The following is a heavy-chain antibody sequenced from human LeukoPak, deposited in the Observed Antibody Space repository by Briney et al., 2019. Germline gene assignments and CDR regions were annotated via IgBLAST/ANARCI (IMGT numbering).Heavy chain of an antibody. CDR3: ASVNRMVRGVINYYYGMDV. J-gene: IGHJ6*02. V-gene: IGHV1-18*01. CDR2: ISAYNGNT. D-gene: IGHD3-10*01. Sequence: ASVKVSCKASGYTFTSYGISWVRQAPGQGLEWTGWISAYNGNTNYAQKLQGRVTMTTDTSTSTAYMELRSLRSDDTAVYYCASVNRMVRGVINYYYGMDVWGQGTTVTVSS. CDR1: GYTFTSYG.